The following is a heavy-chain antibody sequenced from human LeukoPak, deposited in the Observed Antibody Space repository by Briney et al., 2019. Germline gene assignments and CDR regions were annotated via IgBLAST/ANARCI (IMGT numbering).Heavy chain of an antibody. CDR2: INHSGSA. CDR3: ARVRGAKWLRLDFRSLLRIYFDY. V-gene: IGHV4-34*01. D-gene: IGHD5-12*01. J-gene: IGHJ4*02. CDR1: GGSFSGYY. Sequence: PSETLSLTCAVYGGSFSGYYWSWIRQPPGKGLEWIGEINHSGSANYNPSLKSRVTISVDTSKNQFSLKLSSVTAADTAVYYCARVRGAKWLRLDFRSLLRIYFDYWGQGTLVTVSS.